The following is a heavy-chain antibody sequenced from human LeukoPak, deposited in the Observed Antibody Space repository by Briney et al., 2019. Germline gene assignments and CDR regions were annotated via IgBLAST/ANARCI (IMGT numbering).Heavy chain of an antibody. Sequence: SETLSLTCTVSGGSLSRGGYYWSWIRQPPGKGLEWIGYIYYSGSTNYNPSLKSRVTTSVDTSKNQFSLKLSSVTAADTAVSYCARGLMMALAGLGECKSWGQGPLVTVSS. D-gene: IGHD3-10*01. V-gene: IGHV4-61*08. J-gene: IGHJ4*02. CDR1: GGSLSRGGYY. CDR2: IYYSGST. CDR3: ARGLMMALAGLGECKS.